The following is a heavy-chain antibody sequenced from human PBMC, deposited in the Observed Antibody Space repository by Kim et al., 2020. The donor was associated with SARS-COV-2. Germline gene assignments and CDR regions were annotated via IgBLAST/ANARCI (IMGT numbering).Heavy chain of an antibody. D-gene: IGHD3-10*01. CDR1: GGSFSGYY. J-gene: IGHJ6*02. CDR3: ARVYGSGSLESSFFHYYYYYGMDV. V-gene: IGHV4-34*01. CDR2: INHSGST. Sequence: SETLSLTCAVYGGSFSGYYWSWIRQPPGKGLEWIGEINHSGSTNYNPSLKSRVTISVDTSKNQFSLKLSSVTAADTAVYYCARVYGSGSLESSFFHYYYYYGMDVWGQGTTVTVSS.